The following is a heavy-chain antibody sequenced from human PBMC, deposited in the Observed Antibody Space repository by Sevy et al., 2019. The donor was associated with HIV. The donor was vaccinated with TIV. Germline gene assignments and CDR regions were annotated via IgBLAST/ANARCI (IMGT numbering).Heavy chain of an antibody. D-gene: IGHD3-22*01. V-gene: IGHV3-23*01. CDR3: AKGGGGHYDPDEIGYYFYYYNRDV. CDR1: GFSFDSYG. CDR2: ISGSGTRT. J-gene: IGHJ6*03. Sequence: GGSLRLSCAVSGFSFDSYGMTWVRQAPGKGLEWVSGISGSGTRTYYADSVKGRFIISRDNSKNTLYLQMNSLRSEDTAIDYCAKGGGGHYDPDEIGYYFYYYNRDVWGKGTTVTVSS.